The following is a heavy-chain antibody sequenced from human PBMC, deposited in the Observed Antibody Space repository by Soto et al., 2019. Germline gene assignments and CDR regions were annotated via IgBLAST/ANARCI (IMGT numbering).Heavy chain of an antibody. CDR2: IYYSGST. CDR3: ARGDGSYYGDYFDY. Sequence: SETLSLTCTVSGGSISSGGYYWSWIRQHPGKGLEWIGYIYYSGSTYYNPSLKSRVTISVDTSKNQFSLKLSSVTAADTAVYYCARGDGSYYGDYFDYWGQGTLVTVSS. CDR1: GGSISSGGYY. J-gene: IGHJ4*02. V-gene: IGHV4-31*03. D-gene: IGHD1-26*01.